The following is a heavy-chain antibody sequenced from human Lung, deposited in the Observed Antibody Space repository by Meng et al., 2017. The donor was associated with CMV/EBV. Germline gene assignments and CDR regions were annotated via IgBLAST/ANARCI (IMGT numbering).Heavy chain of an antibody. Sequence: SXXVSXKASGDMFSTYAITWVRQAPGQGLEWMGELIPILNAPNYAQKFQGRVRITADKSTTTAYMELSSLRSDDTAVYYCARDLREYSSSSSDSWGQGTLVTVSS. J-gene: IGHJ4*02. D-gene: IGHD6-6*01. CDR2: LIPILNAP. V-gene: IGHV1-69*10. CDR3: ARDLREYSSSSSDS. CDR1: GDMFSTYA.